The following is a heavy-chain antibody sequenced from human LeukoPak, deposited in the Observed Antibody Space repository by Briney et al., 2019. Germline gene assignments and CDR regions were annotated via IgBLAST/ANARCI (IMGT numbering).Heavy chain of an antibody. CDR3: ARLGNYDFWSGFSYYGMDV. CDR1: GYTFTGYY. CDR2: INPNSGGT. D-gene: IGHD3-3*01. V-gene: IGHV1-2*02. J-gene: IGHJ6*02. Sequence: ASVKVSCKASGYTFTGYYMHWVRQAPGQGLEWMGWINPNSGGTNYAQKFQGRVTMTRDTSISTAYMELRSLRSDDTAVYYCARLGNYDFWSGFSYYGMDVWGQGTTVTVSS.